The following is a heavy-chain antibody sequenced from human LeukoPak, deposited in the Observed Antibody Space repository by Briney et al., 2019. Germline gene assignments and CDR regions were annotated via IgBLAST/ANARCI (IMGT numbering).Heavy chain of an antibody. D-gene: IGHD3-10*01. CDR2: INHSGST. CDR1: GGSFSGYC. V-gene: IGHV4-34*01. Sequence: SETLSLTCAVYGGSFSGYCWSWIRQPPGKGLEWIGEINHSGSTNYNPSLKSRVTISVDTSKNQFSLKLSSVTAADTAVYYCARDRGLLWFGELLSLGWFDPWGQGTLVTVSS. J-gene: IGHJ5*02. CDR3: ARDRGLLWFGELLSLGWFDP.